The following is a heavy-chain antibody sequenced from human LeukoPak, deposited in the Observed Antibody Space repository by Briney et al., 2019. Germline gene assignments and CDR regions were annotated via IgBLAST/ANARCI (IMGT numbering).Heavy chain of an antibody. CDR1: GFTFSSYA. CDR3: AKATWYSSGWVDY. Sequence: PGGSLRPSCAASGFTFSSYAMSWVRQAPGKGLEWVSTISGSGGVTYYADSVKGRFTISRDNSKNTLYLQMNSLRAEDTAVYYCAKATWYSSGWVDYWGQGTLVTVSS. D-gene: IGHD6-19*01. CDR2: ISGSGGVT. J-gene: IGHJ4*02. V-gene: IGHV3-23*01.